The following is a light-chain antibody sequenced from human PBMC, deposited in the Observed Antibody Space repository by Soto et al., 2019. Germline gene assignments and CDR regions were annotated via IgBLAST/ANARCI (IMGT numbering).Light chain of an antibody. V-gene: IGKV1-6*01. CDR1: QGIGND. Sequence: AIQMTQSPSSLSASVGDRVTLTCRASQGIGNDLGWYQQKPGKAPKLLIYASSTFQSGVPSRFSGSGSGTDFTLTISSLQPEDFATYFCLQDHNFPFTFGPGTKVDFK. CDR3: LQDHNFPFT. J-gene: IGKJ3*01. CDR2: ASS.